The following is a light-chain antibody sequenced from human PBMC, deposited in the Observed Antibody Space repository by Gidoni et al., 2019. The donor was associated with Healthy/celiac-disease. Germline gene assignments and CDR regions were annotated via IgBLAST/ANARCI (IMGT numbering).Light chain of an antibody. CDR3: QKYYSTPT. CDR1: QSVLYSSNNKNY. J-gene: IGKJ4*01. Sequence: DIVMTQSPYSLSVSLGERATINCQSSQSVLYSSNNKNYLPWYQQKPVQPPKLLIYWASTRESGVPDRFSSSGSGKDFTLTISSLQAEDVAVYYCQKYYSTPTFGGGTKVEIK. V-gene: IGKV4-1*01. CDR2: WAS.